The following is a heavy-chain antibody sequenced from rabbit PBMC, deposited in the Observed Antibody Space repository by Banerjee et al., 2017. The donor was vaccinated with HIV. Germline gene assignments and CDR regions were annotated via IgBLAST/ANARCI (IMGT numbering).Heavy chain of an antibody. CDR3: ARWDYDDYGDLFL. CDR2: IDSVFGGT. CDR1: GFDFSSYY. D-gene: IGHD2-1*01. V-gene: IGHV1S7*01. Sequence: QLKESGGGLVQPGGSLKLSCKASGFDFSSYYMSWVRQAPGKGLEWIGYIDSVFGGTYYANWVNGRFTISSHNAQNTLYLQLNSLTAADTATYFCARWDYDDYGDLFLWGQGTLVTVS. J-gene: IGHJ6*01.